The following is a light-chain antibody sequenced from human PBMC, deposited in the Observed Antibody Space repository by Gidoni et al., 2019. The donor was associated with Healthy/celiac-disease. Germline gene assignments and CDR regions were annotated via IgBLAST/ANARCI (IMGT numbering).Light chain of an antibody. J-gene: IGLJ2*01. CDR2: DVS. Sequence: QSALTQPAPVSGSPGQSLTIACPGTSRDVGGYNYVSWYQQHPGKAPKLMIYDVSNRPSGVSNRFSGSKSGNTASLTISGLQAEDEADYYCSSYTSSSTLVVFGGGTKLTVL. V-gene: IGLV2-14*01. CDR3: SSYTSSSTLVV. CDR1: SRDVGGYNY.